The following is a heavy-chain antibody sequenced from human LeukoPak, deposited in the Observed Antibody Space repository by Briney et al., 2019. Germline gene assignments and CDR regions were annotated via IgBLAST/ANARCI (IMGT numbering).Heavy chain of an antibody. CDR1: GFTFSSYA. D-gene: IGHD2-15*01. V-gene: IGHV3-23*01. J-gene: IGHJ4*02. Sequence: GGSLRLSCAASGFTFSSYAMSWVRRAPGKGLEWVSFISGSGGRSRTYYADSVKGRFTISRDNSKNTLYLQMNSLRAADTAVYYCAKSGLNRFDYWGQGTLVTVSS. CDR2: ISGSGGRSRT. CDR3: AKSGLNRFDY.